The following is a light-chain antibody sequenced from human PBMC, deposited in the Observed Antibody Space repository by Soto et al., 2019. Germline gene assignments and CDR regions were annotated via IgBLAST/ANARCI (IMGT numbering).Light chain of an antibody. Sequence: EIVWTQSPATLSLSPGERVTLSFRASQSVSNSLAWYQQKPVQPPRLLIYDVSNRATGIPARFSGSGSGTDFTLTITSLEPEDFAVYFCHQRYNWPRVTFGQGTRLEIK. CDR1: QSVSNS. CDR3: HQRYNWPRVT. V-gene: IGKV3-11*01. CDR2: DVS. J-gene: IGKJ5*01.